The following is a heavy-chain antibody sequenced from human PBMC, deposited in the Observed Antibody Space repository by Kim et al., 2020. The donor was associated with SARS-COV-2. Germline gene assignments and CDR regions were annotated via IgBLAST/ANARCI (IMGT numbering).Heavy chain of an antibody. D-gene: IGHD4-17*01. CDR2: INPSGGST. CDR1: GYTFTSYY. CDR3: ARAYGGNPFDY. J-gene: IGHJ4*02. Sequence: ASVKVSCKASGYTFTSYYMHWVRQAPGQGLEWMGIINPSGGSTSYAQKFQGRVTMTRDTSTRTVYMELSSLRSEDTAVYYCARAYGGNPFDYWGQGTLVTVSS. V-gene: IGHV1-46*01.